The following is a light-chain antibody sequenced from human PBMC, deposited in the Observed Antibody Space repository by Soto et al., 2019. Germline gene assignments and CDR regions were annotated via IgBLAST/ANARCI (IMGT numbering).Light chain of an antibody. J-gene: IGKJ5*01. CDR2: GAS. V-gene: IGKV3-15*01. Sequence: NVLTQSPGPLSLSPGERATLSCRASQSVGRNYLAWFQQKSGQAPRLVIYGASTRATGTPANFSGSGSGTEFTLTNSSLQSEDFAIYYCQQYNNWPITFGQGTRLEI. CDR1: QSVGRN. CDR3: QQYNNWPIT.